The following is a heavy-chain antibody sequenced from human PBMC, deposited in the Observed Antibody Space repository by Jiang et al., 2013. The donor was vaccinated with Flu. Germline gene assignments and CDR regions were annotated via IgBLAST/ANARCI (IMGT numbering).Heavy chain of an antibody. J-gene: IGHJ4*02. Sequence: QTLSLTCAISGDSVSSKSVAWNWIRQSPSRGLEWLGRTYYRSKWINDYAVSVKSRISVNPDTSKNQFSLQLNSMTPEDTAVYYCARGYYDRSGHYYFDYWGQGTLVTVSS. V-gene: IGHV6-1*01. CDR2: TYYRSKWIN. D-gene: IGHD3-22*01. CDR3: ARGYYDRSGHYYFDY. CDR1: GDSVSSKSVA.